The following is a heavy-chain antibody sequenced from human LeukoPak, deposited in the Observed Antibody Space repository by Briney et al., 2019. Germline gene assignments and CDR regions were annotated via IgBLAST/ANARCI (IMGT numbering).Heavy chain of an antibody. D-gene: IGHD3-3*01. CDR2: IYHSGRT. V-gene: IGHV4-59*02. CDR3: AREGSGAEGYFDY. CDR1: GVSVSSYY. J-gene: IGHJ4*02. Sequence: PSETLSLTCFVSGVSVSSYYWSWIRQPPGKGLEWIAYIYHSGRTNCNPSLKSRVTVSVDTSKNHLSLKLTSVTAADTAVYYCAREGSGAEGYFDYWGQGTLVTVSS.